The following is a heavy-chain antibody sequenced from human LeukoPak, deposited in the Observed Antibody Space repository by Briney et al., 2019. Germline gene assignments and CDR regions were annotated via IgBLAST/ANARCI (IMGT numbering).Heavy chain of an antibody. J-gene: IGHJ1*01. D-gene: IGHD6-25*01. Sequence: SETLSLTCTVSGHSIINTYYWGWIRQSPGTGLEWIESIQQSGNRLESGSTHYNPSRRSRVTVSADTSKNQFSLTLRSVTAADTAVYFCARNASSGLFNDWGQGTLVTVSS. CDR2: IQQSGNRLESGST. CDR3: ARNASSGLFND. CDR1: GHSIINTYY. V-gene: IGHV4-38-2*02.